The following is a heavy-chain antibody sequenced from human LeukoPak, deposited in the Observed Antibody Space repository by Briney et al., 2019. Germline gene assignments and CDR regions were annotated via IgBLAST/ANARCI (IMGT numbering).Heavy chain of an antibody. V-gene: IGHV1-18*04. CDR2: ISAYNGNT. CDR3: ARVFIAAAGTDY. CDR1: GYTFTSYY. Sequence: ASVKVSCKASGYTFTSYYMHWVRQAPGQGLEWMGWISAYNGNTNYAQKLQGRVTMTTDTSTSTAYMELRSLRSDDTAVYYCARVFIAAAGTDYWGQGTLVTVSS. D-gene: IGHD6-13*01. J-gene: IGHJ4*02.